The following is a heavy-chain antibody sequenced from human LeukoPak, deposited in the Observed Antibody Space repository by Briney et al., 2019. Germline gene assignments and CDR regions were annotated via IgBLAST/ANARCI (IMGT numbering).Heavy chain of an antibody. CDR1: LYTFTSYY. CDR3: ARGLGHMVAKTRDSYYYGMDV. D-gene: IGHD2-21*01. J-gene: IGHJ6*02. Sequence: ASVKVSRKASLYTFTSYYIHWVRQAPGQEGEGMGIINCCGGNTSYEQKFQGRATMTRGTTTNRVYKDLSSLRSEDTAVYYCARGLGHMVAKTRDSYYYGMDVWGQGTTVTVSS. CDR2: INCCGGNT. V-gene: IGHV1-46*01.